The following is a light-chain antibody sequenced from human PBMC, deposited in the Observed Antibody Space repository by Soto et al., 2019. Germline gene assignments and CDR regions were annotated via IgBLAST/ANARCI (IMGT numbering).Light chain of an antibody. V-gene: IGKV3-20*01. Sequence: EIVLMQSPGTLSLSAGERATFSCRASQSVSSSYIAWYQQKRGQAPRRLIYGASIRATGIPDRFSGSGSGTDFTLTISRLEPEDFALYYCQQYHTSPLTFGQGTKVDIK. CDR2: GAS. CDR3: QQYHTSPLT. J-gene: IGKJ1*01. CDR1: QSVSSSY.